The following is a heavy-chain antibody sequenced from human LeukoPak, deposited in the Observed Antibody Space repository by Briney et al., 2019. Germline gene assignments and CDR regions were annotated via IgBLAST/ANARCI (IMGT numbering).Heavy chain of an antibody. CDR1: GFTFSSYG. Sequence: PGGSLRPSCAASGFTFSSYGMHWVRQAPGKGLEWVAVIWYDGSNKYYADSVKGRFTISRDNSKNTLYLQMNSLRAEDTAVYYCAREAIVVVPAAINWFDPWGQGTLVTVSS. J-gene: IGHJ5*02. D-gene: IGHD2-2*02. CDR3: AREAIVVVPAAINWFDP. CDR2: IWYDGSNK. V-gene: IGHV3-33*01.